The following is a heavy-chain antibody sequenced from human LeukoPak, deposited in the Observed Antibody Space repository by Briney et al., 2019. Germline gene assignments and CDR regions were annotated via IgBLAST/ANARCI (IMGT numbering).Heavy chain of an antibody. D-gene: IGHD6-13*01. CDR3: ARDLSGYSSTYAY. Sequence: GGSLRLSCTASGFTFSSYAMNWVRQAPGKGLEWVANIKQDGSEKYYVDSVKGRSTISRDNAKNSLYLQMNSLRDEDTAVYFCARDLSGYSSTYAYWGQGTLVTVSS. V-gene: IGHV3-7*01. CDR1: GFTFSSYA. J-gene: IGHJ4*02. CDR2: IKQDGSEK.